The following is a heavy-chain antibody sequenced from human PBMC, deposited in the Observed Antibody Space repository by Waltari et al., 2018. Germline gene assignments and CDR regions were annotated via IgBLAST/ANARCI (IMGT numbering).Heavy chain of an antibody. J-gene: IGHJ4*02. CDR2: ISFNSGRI. CDR1: GFAFDEYA. CDR3: VRSSVGAPKDYFDY. Sequence: EVQLVESGGGLVQPGRSLRLSCAASGFAFDEYAMNWVRQAPGRGLEWISGISFNSGRIYYADSVKGRFTISRENAKNSLSLQMNSLTAEDMALYYCVRSSVGAPKDYFDYWGQGTLVTVSS. D-gene: IGHD1-26*01. V-gene: IGHV3-9*03.